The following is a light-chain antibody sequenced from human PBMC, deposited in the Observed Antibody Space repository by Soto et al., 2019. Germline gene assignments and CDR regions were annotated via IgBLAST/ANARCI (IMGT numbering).Light chain of an antibody. CDR2: KAS. CDR1: QSISSW. J-gene: IGKJ1*01. CDR3: KPYSTYSWT. V-gene: IGKV1-5*03. Sequence: DIQMTQSPSTLSASVGDRVTITCRASQSISSWLAWYQQKPGKAPKLLIYKASSLQSGVPPRFSGSGSGTEFTLTISSLKPDDFATYYCKPYSTYSWTFGLGTKVEIK.